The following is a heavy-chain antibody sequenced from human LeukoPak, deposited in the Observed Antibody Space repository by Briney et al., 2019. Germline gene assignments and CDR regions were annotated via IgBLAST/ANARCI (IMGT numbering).Heavy chain of an antibody. CDR2: ISGSGGST. Sequence: GGSLRLSCAASGFTFSSYAMSWVRQAPGRGLEWVSAISGSGGSTYYADSVKGRFTISRDNSKNTLYLQMNSLRAEDTAVYYCARDSGRYYDFWSGSRGAFDIWGQGTMVTVSS. CDR3: ARDSGRYYDFWSGSRGAFDI. CDR1: GFTFSSYA. J-gene: IGHJ3*02. D-gene: IGHD3-3*01. V-gene: IGHV3-23*01.